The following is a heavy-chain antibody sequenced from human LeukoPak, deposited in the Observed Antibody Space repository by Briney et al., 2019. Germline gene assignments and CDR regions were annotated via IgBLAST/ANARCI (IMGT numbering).Heavy chain of an antibody. V-gene: IGHV1-3*01. J-gene: IGHJ4*02. CDR1: GYTFTAYA. D-gene: IGHD4-17*01. CDR3: ARGVYGDFYFDF. Sequence: ASVTVSCKASGYTFTAYAMHWVRQAPGQRPEWMGWINAGTGNTRYSQKFQGRVTITRDTSASTVYMELSSLKSEDMAVYYRARGVYGDFYFDFWGQGTLVTVSS. CDR2: INAGTGNT.